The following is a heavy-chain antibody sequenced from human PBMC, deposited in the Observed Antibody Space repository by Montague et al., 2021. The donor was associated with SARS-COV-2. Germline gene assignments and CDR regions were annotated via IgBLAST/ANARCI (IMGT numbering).Heavy chain of an antibody. J-gene: IGHJ4*02. CDR3: VRDQGRSNWNYPDY. CDR1: GGSISGYY. Sequence: SETRSLTCTVSGGSISGYYWSWFRQSAGKGLEWIGRIYNSGSTSYNPSLKSRVTMSVDTSKNQFSLKLSPVTAADTAVYYCVRDQGRSNWNYPDYWGQGTLVTVSS. CDR2: IYNSGST. V-gene: IGHV4-4*07. D-gene: IGHD1-20*01.